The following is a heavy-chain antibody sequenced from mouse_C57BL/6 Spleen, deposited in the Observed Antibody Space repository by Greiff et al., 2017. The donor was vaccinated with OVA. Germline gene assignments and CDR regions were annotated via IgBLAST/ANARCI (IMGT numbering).Heavy chain of an antibody. J-gene: IGHJ1*03. D-gene: IGHD1-1*01. CDR2: IWRGGST. CDR1: GFSLTSYG. Sequence: QVQLQQSGPGLVQPSQSLSITCTVSGFSLTSYGVHWVRQSPGKGLEWLGVIWRGGSTDYNAAFMSRLSITKDNSKSQVFFKMNSLQADDTAIYYCAKNGDYYGTRYFDVWGTGTTVTVSS. V-gene: IGHV2-5*01. CDR3: AKNGDYYGTRYFDV.